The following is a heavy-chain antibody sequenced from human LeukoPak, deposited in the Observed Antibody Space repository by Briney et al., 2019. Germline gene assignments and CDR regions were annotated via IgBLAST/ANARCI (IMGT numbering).Heavy chain of an antibody. CDR2: FDPEDGET. D-gene: IGHD5-12*01. V-gene: IGHV1-24*01. J-gene: IGHJ4*02. CDR3: ARALRRGYSGHHY. CDR1: GYTLTELS. Sequence: ASVKVSCKVFGYTLTELSMHWVRQAPGKGLEWMGGFDPEDGETIYAQKFQGRVTMTEDTSTNTAYMELSSLRSDDTAVYYCARALRRGYSGHHYWGQGTLVTVSS.